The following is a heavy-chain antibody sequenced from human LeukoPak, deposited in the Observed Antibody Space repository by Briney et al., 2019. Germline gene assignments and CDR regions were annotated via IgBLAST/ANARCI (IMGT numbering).Heavy chain of an antibody. D-gene: IGHD2-15*01. J-gene: IGHJ4*02. CDR3: ARDKVEGPALFDY. CDR1: GFTFSTYW. Sequence: GGSLRLSCATSGFTFSTYWMSWVRQVPGKGLEWVANIKQDGSEIYYVDSVKGRFTISRDNAKNSLFLQMNNLRAEDTAIYYCARDKVEGPALFDYWGQGTLVTVSS. CDR2: IKQDGSEI. V-gene: IGHV3-7*01.